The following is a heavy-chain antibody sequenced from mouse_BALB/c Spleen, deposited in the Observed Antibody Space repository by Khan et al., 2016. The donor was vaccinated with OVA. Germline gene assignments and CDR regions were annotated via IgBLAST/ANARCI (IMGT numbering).Heavy chain of an antibody. J-gene: IGHJ4*01. Sequence: QVQLQQSGAELVRPGASVTLSCKASGYTFSDYEMHWVKQTPVHGLEWIGTFDPETGDTAYNQKFKGKATLTADKSSSTAYMELRSLTSEDSAVYCCTRRMDYWGQGTSVTGSS. CDR3: TRRMDY. CDR1: GYTFSDYE. CDR2: FDPETGDT. V-gene: IGHV1-15*01.